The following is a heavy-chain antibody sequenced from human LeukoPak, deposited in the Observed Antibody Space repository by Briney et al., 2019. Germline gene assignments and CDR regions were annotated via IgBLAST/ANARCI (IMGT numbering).Heavy chain of an antibody. CDR1: GFTFSSYA. CDR3: ARDPDSSGWYYFDY. J-gene: IGHJ4*02. D-gene: IGHD6-19*01. Sequence: GGSLRLSCAASGFTFSSYAMSWVRQAPGKGLEWVSTLSGSGGSTYYADSVKGRFTISRDNSKNTLYLQMNSLRAEDTAVYYCARDPDSSGWYYFDYWGQGTLVTVSS. CDR2: LSGSGGST. V-gene: IGHV3-23*01.